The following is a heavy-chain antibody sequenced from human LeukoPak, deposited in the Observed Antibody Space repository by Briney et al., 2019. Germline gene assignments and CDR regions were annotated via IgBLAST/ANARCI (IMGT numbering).Heavy chain of an antibody. CDR1: RFTFDDYG. V-gene: IGHV3-20*04. J-gene: IGHJ1*01. CDR3: ATNPPGRTYLQD. CDR2: INWIGDTT. D-gene: IGHD1-1*01. Sequence: GGSLRLSCAASRFTFDDYGMTWVRQVPGKGLEWIAEINWIGDTTRYGDSVKGRFTISRDDAKNSLDLQINSLRVEDTAFYYCATNPPGRTYLQDWGQGTLVTVSS.